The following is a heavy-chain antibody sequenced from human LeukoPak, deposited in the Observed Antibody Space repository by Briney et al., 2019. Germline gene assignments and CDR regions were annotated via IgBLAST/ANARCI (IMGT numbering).Heavy chain of an antibody. Sequence: SETLSLTCTVSGGSISSGGDYWSWIRQPPGKGLEWIGYIYHSGSTYYNPSLKSRVTISVDRSKNQFSLKLSSVTAADTAVYYCARVNTAMVFDPWGQGTLVTVSS. D-gene: IGHD5-18*01. CDR2: IYHSGST. CDR3: ARVNTAMVFDP. CDR1: GGSISSGGDY. J-gene: IGHJ5*02. V-gene: IGHV4-30-2*01.